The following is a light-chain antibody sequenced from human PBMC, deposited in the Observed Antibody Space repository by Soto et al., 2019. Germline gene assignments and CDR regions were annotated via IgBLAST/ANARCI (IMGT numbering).Light chain of an antibody. Sequence: QSALTQPASVSDSPGQSITISCTGASSDVGGYNYVSWYQQHPGKAPKLIIFEVSYRPSGISNRFSASKSGDTASLTISGLQADDEADYYCCSYTDSRTHIFGSGTKVTVL. CDR1: SSDVGGYNY. CDR2: EVS. V-gene: IGLV2-14*01. J-gene: IGLJ1*01. CDR3: CSYTDSRTHI.